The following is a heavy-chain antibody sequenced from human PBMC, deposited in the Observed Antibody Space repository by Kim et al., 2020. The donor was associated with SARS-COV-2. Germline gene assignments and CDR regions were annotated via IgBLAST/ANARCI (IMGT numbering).Heavy chain of an antibody. CDR2: IYYSGST. V-gene: IGHV4-39*01. CDR1: GGSISSSSYY. Sequence: SETLSLTCTVSGGSISSSSYYWGWIRQPPGKGLEWIGSIYYSGSTYYNPSLKSRVTISVDTSKNQFSLKLSSVTAADTAVYYCARAKGGDCSSTSCYIFFGGDWYFDLWGRGTLVTVSS. D-gene: IGHD2-2*02. CDR3: ARAKGGDCSSTSCYIFFGGDWYFDL. J-gene: IGHJ2*01.